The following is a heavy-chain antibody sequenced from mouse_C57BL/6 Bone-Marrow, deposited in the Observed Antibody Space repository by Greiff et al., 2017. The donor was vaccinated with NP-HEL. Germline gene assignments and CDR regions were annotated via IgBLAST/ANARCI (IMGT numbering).Heavy chain of an antibody. D-gene: IGHD2-4*01. CDR1: GFTFSDYG. Sequence: VQLQQSGGGLVKPGGSLKLSCAASGFTFSDYGMHWVRQAPEKGLEWVAYISSGSSTIYYADTVKGRFTISRDNAKNTLFLQMTSLRSEDTAMYYCATYDYDWFAYWGQGTLVTVSA. V-gene: IGHV5-17*01. CDR3: ATYDYDWFAY. J-gene: IGHJ3*01. CDR2: ISSGSSTI.